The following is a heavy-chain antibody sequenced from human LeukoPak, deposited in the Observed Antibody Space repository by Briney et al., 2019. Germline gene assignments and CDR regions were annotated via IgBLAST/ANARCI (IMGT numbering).Heavy chain of an antibody. CDR1: GFTFSSYN. D-gene: IGHD3-10*01. CDR3: GRVSGDYYYGMDV. J-gene: IGHJ6*02. CDR2: ISSSSIPI. Sequence: GGSLRLSCAASGFTFSSYNMNWVRQAPGKGLEWVSYISSSSIPIYYTDSVKGRFTISRDNSKNTLYLQMNSLRAEDTAVYYCGRVSGDYYYGMDVWGQGTTVTVPS. V-gene: IGHV3-48*01.